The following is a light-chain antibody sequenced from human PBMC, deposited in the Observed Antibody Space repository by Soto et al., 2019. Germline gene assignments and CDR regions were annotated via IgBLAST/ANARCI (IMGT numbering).Light chain of an antibody. V-gene: IGKV1-39*01. J-gene: IGKJ1*01. CDR2: AAS. CDR3: QQSYSNVWT. Sequence: IQMTQSPSSLSASVGDRVTITCRASQSISSYLNWYQQKPGKAPKLLIYAASSLQSGVPSRFSGSGSGTDFTLTISSLQPEDFATYYCQQSYSNVWTFGQGTKVDIK. CDR1: QSISSY.